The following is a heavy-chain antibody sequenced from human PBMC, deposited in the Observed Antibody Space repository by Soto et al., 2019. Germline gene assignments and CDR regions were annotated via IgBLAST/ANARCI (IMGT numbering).Heavy chain of an antibody. CDR2: IYYSGST. J-gene: IGHJ4*02. D-gene: IGHD3-10*01. Sequence: QVQLQESGPGLVKPSETLSLTCTVTGGSISSYYWSWIRQPPGKGLEWIGYIYYSGSTNYNPSLTSRVTISVDTSKNQFSLKLSSVTAADTAVYYCARGGSTGSYYHYFDYWGQGTLVAVSS. CDR3: ARGGSTGSYYHYFDY. V-gene: IGHV4-59*01. CDR1: GGSISSYY.